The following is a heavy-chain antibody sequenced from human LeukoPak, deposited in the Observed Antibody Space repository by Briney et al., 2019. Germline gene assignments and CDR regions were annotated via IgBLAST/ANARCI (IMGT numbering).Heavy chain of an antibody. V-gene: IGHV3-53*05. J-gene: IGHJ3*02. Sequence: GGSLRLSCTASGFTVSSNYMSWVRQAPGKGLEWVSVIRSDGSTNHADSVKGRFTISRDNSKNTLYLQMNNLRAEDTDMYYCAREMYSGMYNDAFDIWGQGTKVTVSS. CDR3: AREMYSGMYNDAFDI. CDR2: IRSDGST. CDR1: GFTVSSNY. D-gene: IGHD1-26*01.